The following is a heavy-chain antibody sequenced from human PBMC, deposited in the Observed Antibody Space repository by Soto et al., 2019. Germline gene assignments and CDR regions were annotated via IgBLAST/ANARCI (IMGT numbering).Heavy chain of an antibody. Sequence: EVQLEESGGGLVKPGGSLRLSCAASGFTLNSYTTNWVRQAPGKGLEWVSSISGSGRYIYYEDSVKGRFTISRDNAKNSLHLQMNSLRGVDTAVYYCARDSSGNWFDPWGPGTQVTVSS. J-gene: IGHJ5*02. CDR3: ARDSSGNWFDP. D-gene: IGHD3-10*01. V-gene: IGHV3-21*02. CDR1: GFTLNSYT. CDR2: ISGSGRYI.